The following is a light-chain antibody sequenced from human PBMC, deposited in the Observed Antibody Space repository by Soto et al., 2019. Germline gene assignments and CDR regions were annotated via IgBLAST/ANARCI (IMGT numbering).Light chain of an antibody. V-gene: IGLV2-14*03. J-gene: IGLJ2*01. CDR3: SSYTATSTL. CDR2: DVS. CDR1: SNDIGGDKY. Sequence: SALTQPASVSGSPGQSITISCTGISNDIGGDKYVSWYQHHPGKAPKLIIFDVSDRPSGVSDRFSGSKSGNTASLTISGLQAEDEADYYCSSYTATSTLFGGGTQLTVL.